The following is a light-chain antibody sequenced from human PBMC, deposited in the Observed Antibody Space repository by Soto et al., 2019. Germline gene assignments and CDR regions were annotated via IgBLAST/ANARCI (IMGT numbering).Light chain of an antibody. Sequence: DIQMTQSPSSLSASVGARISITCQASQDIRTSLSWFQQKPGRAPKLLIYGASNLETGVPSRFRGSGSGTDFTFTISSQQPEDIATYYCQQSDNLPPFTFGPGTKVDIK. V-gene: IGKV1-33*01. CDR3: QQSDNLPPFT. CDR2: GAS. CDR1: QDIRTS. J-gene: IGKJ3*01.